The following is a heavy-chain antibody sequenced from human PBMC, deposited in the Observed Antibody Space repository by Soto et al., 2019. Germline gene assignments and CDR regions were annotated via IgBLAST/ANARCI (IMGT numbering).Heavy chain of an antibody. Sequence: ASVKVSCKASGYTFTSHYMHWVRQAPGQGLEWMGIINPSGGSTSYAQKFQGRVTMTRDTSTSTVYMELSSLRSEDTAVYYCARGRITTVVTPGAWFDPWGQGTLVTVSS. J-gene: IGHJ5*02. CDR2: INPSGGST. CDR3: ARGRITTVVTPGAWFDP. V-gene: IGHV1-46*01. CDR1: GYTFTSHY. D-gene: IGHD4-17*01.